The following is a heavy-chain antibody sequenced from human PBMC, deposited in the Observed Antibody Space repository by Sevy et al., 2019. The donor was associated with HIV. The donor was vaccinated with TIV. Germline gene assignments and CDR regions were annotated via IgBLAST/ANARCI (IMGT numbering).Heavy chain of an antibody. Sequence: SETLSLTCTVSGGSISAYHWSWIRQPPGKGLEYIGYIHYTGTTNYNPSLKSRVTIPVDTSKNQFSLKLGSVTASDTALYYCARAPPVRSGDDSLNWFDPWGQGTLVTVSS. D-gene: IGHD5-12*01. CDR1: GGSISAYH. CDR2: IHYTGTT. CDR3: ARAPPVRSGDDSLNWFDP. J-gene: IGHJ5*02. V-gene: IGHV4-59*01.